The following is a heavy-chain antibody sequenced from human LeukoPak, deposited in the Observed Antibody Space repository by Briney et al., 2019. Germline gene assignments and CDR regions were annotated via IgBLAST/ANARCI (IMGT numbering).Heavy chain of an antibody. Sequence: GESLRLSCAASGFTVSSNYMSWVRQAPGKGLEWVSVIYSGGSTYYADSVKGRFTISRHNSKNTLYLQMNSLRAEDTAVYYCAGSYYDSSGYYYHDYWGQGTLVTVSS. CDR1: GFTVSSNY. D-gene: IGHD3-22*01. CDR2: IYSGGST. V-gene: IGHV3-53*04. CDR3: AGSYYDSSGYYYHDY. J-gene: IGHJ4*02.